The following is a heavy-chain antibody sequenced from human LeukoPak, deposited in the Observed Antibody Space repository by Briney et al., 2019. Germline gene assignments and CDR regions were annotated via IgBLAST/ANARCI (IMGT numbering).Heavy chain of an antibody. Sequence: ALVRVSYTVSGYTLTELSMHWVRQAPGKGLEWMGGFDPEDGETIYAQKFQGRVTMTEDTSTDTAYMELSSLRSEDTAVYYCATTPGGSVVYWGQGTLVTVSS. CDR2: FDPEDGET. CDR1: GYTLTELS. CDR3: ATTPGGSVVY. J-gene: IGHJ4*02. D-gene: IGHD5/OR15-5a*01. V-gene: IGHV1-24*01.